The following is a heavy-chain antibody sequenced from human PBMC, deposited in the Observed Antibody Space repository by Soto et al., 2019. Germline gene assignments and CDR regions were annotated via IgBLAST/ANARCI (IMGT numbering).Heavy chain of an antibody. Sequence: GGSLRLSCAASGFTFSSYSMNWVRQAPGKGLEWVSSISSSSSYIYYADSVKGRFTISRDNAKNSLYLQMNSLRAEDTAVYYCASFYGSGSYAYEYFQHWGQGALVTVSS. D-gene: IGHD3-10*01. J-gene: IGHJ1*01. V-gene: IGHV3-21*01. CDR2: ISSSSSYI. CDR1: GFTFSSYS. CDR3: ASFYGSGSYAYEYFQH.